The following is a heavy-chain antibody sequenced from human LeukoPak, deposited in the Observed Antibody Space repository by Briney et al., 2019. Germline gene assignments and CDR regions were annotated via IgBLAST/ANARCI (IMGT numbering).Heavy chain of an antibody. CDR1: GYTFTGYY. CDR3: ARVYSYYMDV. V-gene: IGHV1-2*02. J-gene: IGHJ6*03. CDR2: INPNSGDT. D-gene: IGHD2-15*01. Sequence: VASVKVSCKASGYTFTGYYMHWVRQAPGQGLGWMGWINPNSGDTNYAQKFQGRVTMTRDTSISTAYMELSRLRSDDTALYYCARVYSYYMDVWGKGTTVTVSS.